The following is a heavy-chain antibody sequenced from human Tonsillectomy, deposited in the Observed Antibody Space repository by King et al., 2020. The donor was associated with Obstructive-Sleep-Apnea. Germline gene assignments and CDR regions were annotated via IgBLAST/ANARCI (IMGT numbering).Heavy chain of an antibody. J-gene: IGHJ4*02. V-gene: IGHV3-7*03. CDR3: ARWYGYYYDSSGYYPPHYFDY. Sequence: VQLVESGGGLVQPGGSLRLSCAASGFTFSSDWMSWVRQAPGKGLEWVANIKQDGSEKYYVDSVKGRFTISRDNAKNSLYLQMNSLRAEDTAVYYCARWYGYYYDSSGYYPPHYFDYWGQGTLVTVSS. CDR2: IKQDGSEK. D-gene: IGHD3-22*01. CDR1: GFTFSSDW.